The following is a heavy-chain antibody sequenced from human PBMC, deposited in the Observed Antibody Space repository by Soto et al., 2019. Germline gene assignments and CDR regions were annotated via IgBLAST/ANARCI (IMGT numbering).Heavy chain of an antibody. D-gene: IGHD5-12*01. CDR2: IYYSGST. CDR1: GGSISSYY. Sequence: SETLSLTCTVSGGSISSYYWSWIRQPPGKGLEWIGYIYYSGSTNYNPSLKSRVTISVDTSKNQFSLKLSSVTAADTAVYYCAGGGVDIEDYGMDVWGQGTTVTVSS. V-gene: IGHV4-59*01. CDR3: AGGGVDIEDYGMDV. J-gene: IGHJ6*02.